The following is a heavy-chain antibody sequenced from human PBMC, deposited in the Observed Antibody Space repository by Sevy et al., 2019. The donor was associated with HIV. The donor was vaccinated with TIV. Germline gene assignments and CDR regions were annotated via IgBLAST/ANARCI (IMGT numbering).Heavy chain of an antibody. D-gene: IGHD3-22*01. Sequence: GGSLRLSCVASGFNLSPYWMHWVRQAPGKGLVWVSRVNSDGSITTYADSVKCRFTISRDNAKNTLYLQMNSLRAEDTAVYYCARAGYYYDASSSSPDWFDPWGQGTLVTVSS. CDR1: GFNLSPYW. V-gene: IGHV3-74*01. CDR3: ARAGYYYDASSSSPDWFDP. CDR2: VNSDGSIT. J-gene: IGHJ5*02.